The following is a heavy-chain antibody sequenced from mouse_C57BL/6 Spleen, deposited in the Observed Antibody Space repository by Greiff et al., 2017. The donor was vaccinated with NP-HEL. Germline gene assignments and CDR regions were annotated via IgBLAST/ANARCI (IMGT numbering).Heavy chain of an antibody. CDR2: IDPASSET. CDR3: ARYGSSYVHPCFDV. Sequence: VQLQQSGAELVRPGSSVKLSCKASGSTFTRYWMNWVKQRPIQGLEWIGKIDPASSETHYNQKFKDKATLTVDKSSRTAYMQLSSLTSEDSAVYYGARYGSSYVHPCFDVWGTGTTVTVSS. J-gene: IGHJ1*03. CDR1: GSTFTRYW. D-gene: IGHD1-1*01. V-gene: IGHV1-52*01.